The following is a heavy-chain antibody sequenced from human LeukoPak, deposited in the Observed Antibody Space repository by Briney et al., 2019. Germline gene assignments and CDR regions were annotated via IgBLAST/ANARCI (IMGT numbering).Heavy chain of an antibody. CDR3: ARLEDYVLEY. V-gene: IGHV4-59*08. D-gene: IGHD4-17*01. CDR1: GVSIVTYY. CDR2: INYRGTT. Sequence: PSETLSLTCSVSGVSIVTYYWSWVRPPPGKGLEWIGYINYRGTTSYNPSLKSRVTISVDTSKNQFFLNLRSATAADTAVYYCARLEDYVLEYWGRGTLVTVSS. J-gene: IGHJ4*02.